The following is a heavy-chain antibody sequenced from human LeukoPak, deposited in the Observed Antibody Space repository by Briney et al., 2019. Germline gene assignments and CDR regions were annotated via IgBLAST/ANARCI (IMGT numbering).Heavy chain of an antibody. Sequence: PGGSLRLSCAASGFTVSSNYMSWVRQAPGKGLEWVSVIYSGGSTYYADSVKGRFTISRDNSKNTLYLQMNSLRAEDTAVYYCARDGSSWPNGYFDLWGRGTLVIVSS. CDR1: GFTVSSNY. CDR2: IYSGGST. D-gene: IGHD6-13*01. V-gene: IGHV3-53*01. CDR3: ARDGSSWPNGYFDL. J-gene: IGHJ2*01.